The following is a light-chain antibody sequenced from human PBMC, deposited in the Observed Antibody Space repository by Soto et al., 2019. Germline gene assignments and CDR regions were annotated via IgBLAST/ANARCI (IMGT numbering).Light chain of an antibody. CDR3: KQCGGSRRGT. Sequence: EIVLTQSPGTLSLSQGERATLSCRASQSVSRTYLAWYQQKPGRAPRILIYGASSRATGIPDRFSGSGSGTEFTLTISRLERENFAVYYCKQCGGSRRGTFGQGTKVESK. J-gene: IGKJ1*01. CDR1: QSVSRTY. CDR2: GAS. V-gene: IGKV3-20*01.